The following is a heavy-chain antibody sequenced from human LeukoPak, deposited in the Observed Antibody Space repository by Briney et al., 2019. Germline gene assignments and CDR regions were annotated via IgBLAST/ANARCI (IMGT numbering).Heavy chain of an antibody. CDR3: ANWAIHFDWLSQSSWFDP. CDR2: ISGSGGST. Sequence: PGGSLRLSCAASGFTFSSYAMSWDRQAPGKGLEWVSAISGSGGSTYYADSVKGRFTISRDNSKNTLYLQMNSLRAEDTAVYYCANWAIHFDWLSQSSWFDPWGQGILVTVSS. D-gene: IGHD3-9*01. V-gene: IGHV3-23*01. J-gene: IGHJ5*02. CDR1: GFTFSSYA.